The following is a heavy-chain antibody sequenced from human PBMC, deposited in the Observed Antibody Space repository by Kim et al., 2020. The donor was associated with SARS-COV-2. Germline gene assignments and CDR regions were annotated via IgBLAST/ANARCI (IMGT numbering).Heavy chain of an antibody. CDR3: AREGPHCSGTACYLFDY. Sequence: GGSLRLSCAASGFIFDTYAMHWVRQTPGRRLEYVSAISSNGADPYYADSVKGRFIISRDNSKNTMYLQMGSLRAEDMAVYYCAREGPHCSGTACYLFDYWGQGTLVTVSS. CDR1: GFIFDTYA. V-gene: IGHV3-64*02. CDR2: ISSNGADP. J-gene: IGHJ4*02. D-gene: IGHD2-2*01.